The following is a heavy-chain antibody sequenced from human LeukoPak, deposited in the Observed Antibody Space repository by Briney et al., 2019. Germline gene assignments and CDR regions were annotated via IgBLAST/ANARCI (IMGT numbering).Heavy chain of an antibody. D-gene: IGHD1-20*01. J-gene: IGHJ6*02. V-gene: IGHV1-69*02. CDR2: IIPILGIA. CDR1: GGTFSSYT. CDR3: ASAGITGKPTNYYHYHYGMDV. Sequence: GASVKVSCKAAGGTFSSYTISWGREAPGQGLGLVGRIIPILGIANYAQKFQGRLTITADKSARTAYMELRGLRSEDTAVYYCASAGITGKPTNYYHYHYGMDVWGQGTTVTVSS.